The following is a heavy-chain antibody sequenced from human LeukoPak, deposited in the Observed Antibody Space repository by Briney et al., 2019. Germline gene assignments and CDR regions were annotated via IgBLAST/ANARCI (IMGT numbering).Heavy chain of an antibody. CDR1: GGTFSSYA. Sequence: SVKVSCKASGGTFSSYAISWVRQAPGQGLEWMGRIIPILGIADYAQKFQGRVTITADKSTSTAYMELSSLRSEDTAVYYCARGGPYYDSSGYYLGYWGQGTLVTVSS. V-gene: IGHV1-69*04. CDR3: ARGGPYYDSSGYYLGY. CDR2: IIPILGIA. J-gene: IGHJ4*02. D-gene: IGHD3-22*01.